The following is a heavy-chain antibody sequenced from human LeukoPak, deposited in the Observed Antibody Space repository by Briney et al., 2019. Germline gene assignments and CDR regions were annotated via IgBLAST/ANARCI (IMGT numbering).Heavy chain of an antibody. CDR2: ISDSGDST. J-gene: IGHJ4*02. CDR1: GFTFSDSA. V-gene: IGHV3-23*01. Sequence: GGSLRLSCAASGFTFSDSAMTWVRQAPGRGLEWVSAISDSGDSTYYADSVKGRFTVSRDNSKNTLYLQMNSLRAEDTAVYYCAKKMTITGWLYYFDYWGQGTLVTVSS. CDR3: AKKMTITGWLYYFDY. D-gene: IGHD5-24*01.